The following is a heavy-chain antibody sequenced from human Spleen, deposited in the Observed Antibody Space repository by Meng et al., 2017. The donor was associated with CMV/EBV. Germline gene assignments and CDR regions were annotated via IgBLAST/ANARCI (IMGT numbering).Heavy chain of an antibody. CDR3: VKDIGPVYSGSGDYYRGGGFDH. Sequence: RSSCAASGFNFDDSAMHWVRQAPGKGLEWVSGISWNGGGVGYADSVKGRFTISRDNAKDSLYLQMSSLRAEDTALYSCVKDIGPVYSGSGDYYRGGGFDHWGQGTLVTVSS. D-gene: IGHD3-10*01. J-gene: IGHJ5*01. CDR2: ISWNGGGV. CDR1: GFNFDDSA. V-gene: IGHV3-9*01.